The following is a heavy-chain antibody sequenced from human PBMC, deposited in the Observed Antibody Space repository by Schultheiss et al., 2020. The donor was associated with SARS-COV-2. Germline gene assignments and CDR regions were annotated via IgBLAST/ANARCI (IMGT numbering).Heavy chain of an antibody. V-gene: IGHV3-30*12. Sequence: GGSLRLSCAASGFTFSSYGMHWVRQAPGKGLEWVAVISYDGSNKYYADSVKGRFTISRDNSKNTLYLQMNSLRAEDTAVYYCASSVATMGGGAFDIWGQGTMVTVSS. J-gene: IGHJ3*02. CDR1: GFTFSSYG. D-gene: IGHD5-12*01. CDR3: ASSVATMGGGAFDI. CDR2: ISYDGSNK.